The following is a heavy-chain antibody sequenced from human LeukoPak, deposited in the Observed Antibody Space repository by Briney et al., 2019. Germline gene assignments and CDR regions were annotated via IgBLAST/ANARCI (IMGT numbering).Heavy chain of an antibody. V-gene: IGHV1-24*01. CDR3: AASLTTGGYYGMDV. CDR2: FDPEDGET. Sequence: ASVKVSCKVSGYTLTELSLQRVRRHPAKRLEWMGRFDPEDGETIYARKFQGRVTMTEDTSTDTAYMELSSLRSEDTAVYFCAASLTTGGYYGMDVWGEGTTVTVSS. CDR1: GYTLTELS. D-gene: IGHD1-1*01. J-gene: IGHJ6*02.